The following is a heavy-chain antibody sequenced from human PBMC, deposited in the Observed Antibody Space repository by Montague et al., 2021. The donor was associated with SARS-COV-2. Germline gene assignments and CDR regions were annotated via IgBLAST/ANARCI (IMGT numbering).Heavy chain of an antibody. J-gene: IGHJ5*02. CDR2: IYYRGST. V-gene: IGHV4-59*01. CDR1: GGSINSSY. Sequence: SETLSLTCTVSGGSINSSYWSCIRQPPGKEVEWIGDIYYRGSTNYNHSLETRVTISVDPSKNQFSLKMMSVTAADTAVYYCARGDRWNWFDPWGQGTLVIVSS. D-gene: IGHD5-24*01. CDR3: ARGDRWNWFDP.